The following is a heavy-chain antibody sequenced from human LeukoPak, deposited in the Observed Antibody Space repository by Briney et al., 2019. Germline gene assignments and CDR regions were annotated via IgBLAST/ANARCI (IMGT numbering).Heavy chain of an antibody. CDR3: ARDPRRLSHDYYFDY. D-gene: IGHD3-3*01. Sequence: GGSLRLSCAASGFTFSNYGMHWVRQAPGKGLDWVAVIWYDGSNKYYADSVKGRFTISRDNSKNTLYLQMNSLRAEDTAVYYWARDPRRLSHDYYFDYWGQGTLVTVSS. CDR2: IWYDGSNK. J-gene: IGHJ4*02. V-gene: IGHV3-33*01. CDR1: GFTFSNYG.